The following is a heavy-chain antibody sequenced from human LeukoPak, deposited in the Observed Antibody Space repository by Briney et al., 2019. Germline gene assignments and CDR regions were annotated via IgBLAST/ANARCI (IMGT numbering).Heavy chain of an antibody. CDR2: ISGSGGST. J-gene: IGHJ4*02. D-gene: IGHD3-3*01. Sequence: GGSLRLSCAASGLTFSSYGMSWVRQAPGKGLEWVSAISGSGGSTYYADSVKDRFSISRDNSKNTVYLQMNSLRAEDTAVYYCAREFFGGRRSGPGSFDYWGQGTLVTVSS. V-gene: IGHV3-23*01. CDR1: GLTFSSYG. CDR3: AREFFGGRRSGPGSFDY.